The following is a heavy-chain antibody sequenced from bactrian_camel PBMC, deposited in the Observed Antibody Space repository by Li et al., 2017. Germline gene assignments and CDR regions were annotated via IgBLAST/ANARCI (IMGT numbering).Heavy chain of an antibody. Sequence: QLVESGGGLVQPGGSLRLSCAASGFTDSNYAMSWVRQAPGKGLEWVAAINSGGSNPIYGDSVKGRFTISQDNAKNTLYLQMSSLKPEDTAMYYCAASRWRRQRCTVATVANMPRSFGYWGQGTQVTV. CDR2: INSGGSNP. V-gene: IGHV3S42*01. CDR1: GFTDSNYA. CDR3: AASRWRRQRCTVATVANMPRSFGY. J-gene: IGHJ6*01. D-gene: IGHD3*01.